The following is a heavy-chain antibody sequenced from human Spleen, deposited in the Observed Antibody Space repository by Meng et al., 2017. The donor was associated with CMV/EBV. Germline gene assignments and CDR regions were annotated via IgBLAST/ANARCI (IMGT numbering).Heavy chain of an antibody. Sequence: ESLKISCAASGFTFSSYSMNWVRQPPGKGLEWIGSIYYSGSTYYNPSLKSRVTISVDTSKNQFSLKLSSVTAADTAVYYCARDRPGTYYDFWSGYYTGGGWFDPWGQGTLVTVSS. CDR1: GFTFSSYS. CDR2: IYYSGST. V-gene: IGHV4-39*07. CDR3: ARDRPGTYYDFWSGYYTGGGWFDP. D-gene: IGHD3-3*01. J-gene: IGHJ5*02.